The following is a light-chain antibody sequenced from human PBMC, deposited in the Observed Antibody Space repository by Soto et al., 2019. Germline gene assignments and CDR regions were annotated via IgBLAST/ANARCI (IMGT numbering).Light chain of an antibody. CDR2: VAS. CDR3: QQFNNWPHT. V-gene: IGKV3-15*01. J-gene: IGKJ5*01. Sequence: EIGLTQSPATVSVSPGERATLSCRASQSVNQKLGWYQQKPGQAPRLLIYVASYRATGIPARFSGSGSGTEYTLTISNLQAEDFAVYYCQQFNNWPHTFGQGTRLEI. CDR1: QSVNQK.